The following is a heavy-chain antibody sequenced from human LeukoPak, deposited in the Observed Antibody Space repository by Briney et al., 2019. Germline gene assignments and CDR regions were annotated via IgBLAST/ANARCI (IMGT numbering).Heavy chain of an antibody. D-gene: IGHD3-22*01. J-gene: IGHJ4*02. CDR2: FDPEDGET. CDR1: GYTLTELS. CDR3: ATLPGYPDSSGYYYFDY. Sequence: ASVKVSCKVSGYTLTELSMHWVRQAPRKGLEWMGGFDPEDGETIYAQKFQGRVTMTEDTSTDTAYMELSSLRSEDTAVYYCATLPGYPDSSGYYYFDYWGQGTLVTVSS. V-gene: IGHV1-24*01.